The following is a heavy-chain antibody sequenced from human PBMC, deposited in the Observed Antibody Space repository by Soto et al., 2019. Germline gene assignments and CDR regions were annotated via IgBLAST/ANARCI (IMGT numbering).Heavy chain of an antibody. CDR3: ARDVSTGIWFGEQYRVAHYYYGMDV. Sequence: GGSLRLSCAASGFTFSSYGMHWVRQAPGKGLEWVAVIWYDGSNKYYADSVKGRFTISRDNSKNTLYLQMNSLRAEDKAVYYCARDVSTGIWFGEQYRVAHYYYGMDVWGQGTTVTVSS. D-gene: IGHD3-10*01. CDR1: GFTFSSYG. CDR2: IWYDGSNK. J-gene: IGHJ6*02. V-gene: IGHV3-33*01.